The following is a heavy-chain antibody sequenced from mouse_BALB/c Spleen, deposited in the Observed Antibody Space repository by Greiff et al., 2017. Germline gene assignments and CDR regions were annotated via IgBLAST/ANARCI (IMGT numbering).Heavy chain of an antibody. Sequence: EVKLMESGGDLVKPGGSLKLSCAASGFTFSSYGMSWVRQTPDKRLEWVATISSGGSYTYYPDSVKGRFTISRDNAKNTLYLQMSSLKSEDTAMYYCARLKTGFAYWGQGTLVTVSA. CDR1: GFTFSSYG. CDR3: ARLKTGFAY. D-gene: IGHD1-3*01. V-gene: IGHV5-6*01. CDR2: ISSGGSYT. J-gene: IGHJ3*01.